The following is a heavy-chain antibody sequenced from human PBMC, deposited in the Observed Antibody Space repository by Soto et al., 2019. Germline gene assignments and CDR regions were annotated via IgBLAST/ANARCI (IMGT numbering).Heavy chain of an antibody. J-gene: IGHJ4*02. Sequence: GASVKVSCKASGYTFTSYDINWVRQATGQGLEWMGWMNPNSGSTGYAQKFQGRVTMTRNTSISTAYMELSSLRSEDTAVYYCARADSSSWYTLDYWGQGTLVTVSS. CDR1: GYTFTSYD. CDR3: ARADSSSWYTLDY. V-gene: IGHV1-8*01. D-gene: IGHD6-13*01. CDR2: MNPNSGST.